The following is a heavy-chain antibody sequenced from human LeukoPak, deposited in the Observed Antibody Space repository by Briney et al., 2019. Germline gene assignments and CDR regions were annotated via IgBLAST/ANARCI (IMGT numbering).Heavy chain of an antibody. CDR3: ARITGIVGAPFDY. D-gene: IGHD1-26*01. Sequence: PSETLSLTCAVYGGSFSGHYWSWIRQPPGKGLEWIGEINHSGSTNYNPSLKSRVTILVDTSKNQFSLKLSSVTAADTAVYYCARITGIVGAPFDYWGQGTLVTVSS. CDR2: INHSGST. V-gene: IGHV4-34*01. CDR1: GGSFSGHY. J-gene: IGHJ4*02.